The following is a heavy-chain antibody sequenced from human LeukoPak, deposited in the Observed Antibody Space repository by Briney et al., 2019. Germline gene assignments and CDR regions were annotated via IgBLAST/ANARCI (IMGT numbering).Heavy chain of an antibody. CDR2: INPKSGGT. J-gene: IGHJ5*02. V-gene: IGHV1-2*02. CDR1: GYTFTGYY. CDR3: ARESGFDSDWFDP. Sequence: GASVKVSCKASGYTFTGYYMHWVRQAPGQGLEWMGWINPKSGGTNYSQKFQGRVTMTRDTSISTAYMELSSLTYDDTAVYYRARESGFDSDWFDPWGQGTLVTVSS. D-gene: IGHD5-12*01.